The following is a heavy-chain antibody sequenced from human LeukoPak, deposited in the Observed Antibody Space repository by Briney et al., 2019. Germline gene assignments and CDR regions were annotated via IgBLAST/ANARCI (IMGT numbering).Heavy chain of an antibody. V-gene: IGHV1-18*04. Sequence: GASVKVSCKASGYTFTGYYMHWVRQAPGQGLEWMGWISAYNGNTNYAQKLQGRVTMTTDTSTSTAYMELRSLRSDDTAVYYCARFYWLSDAVFDYWGQGTLVTVSS. CDR2: ISAYNGNT. D-gene: IGHD3-9*01. CDR3: ARFYWLSDAVFDY. J-gene: IGHJ4*02. CDR1: GYTFTGYY.